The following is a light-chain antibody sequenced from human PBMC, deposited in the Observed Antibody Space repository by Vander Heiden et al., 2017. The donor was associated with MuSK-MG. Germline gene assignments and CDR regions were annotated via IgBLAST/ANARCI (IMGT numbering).Light chain of an antibody. CDR2: LGS. CDR1: QSLLHSNGYNY. CDR3: MQALQTPLT. J-gene: IGKJ4*01. V-gene: IGKV2-28*01. Sequence: DIVMTQSPLSLPVTPGEPASISCRSSQSLLHSNGYNYLDWYLQKPGQSPQLLIYLGSNRASGVPDRFSGSGSGTDFTLKISRVEAEDVGVYCCMQALQTPLTFGGGTKVGIK.